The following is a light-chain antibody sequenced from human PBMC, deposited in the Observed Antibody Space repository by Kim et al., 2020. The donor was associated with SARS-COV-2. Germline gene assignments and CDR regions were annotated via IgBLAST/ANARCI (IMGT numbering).Light chain of an antibody. J-gene: IGLJ2*01. CDR1: NSNIGSNA. Sequence: QRVTISCSGSNSNIGSNAVNWYQQHPGTAPKLLIYGNYQRPSGVPDRFSGSKSGTSASLAISGLQSEDEADYYCAAWDDSLNGLVVFGGGTQLTVL. V-gene: IGLV1-44*01. CDR2: GNY. CDR3: AAWDDSLNGLVV.